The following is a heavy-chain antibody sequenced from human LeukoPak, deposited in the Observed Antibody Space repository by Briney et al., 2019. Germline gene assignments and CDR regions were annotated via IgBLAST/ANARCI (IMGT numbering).Heavy chain of an antibody. J-gene: IGHJ3*02. CDR2: TYYRSKWYN. D-gene: IGHD5-18*01. CDR3: ARGGQGDGYSADEAFDI. V-gene: IGHV6-1*01. CDR1: GDSISSYSS. Sequence: SQTLSLTCAIFGDSISSYSSWNWIRQSPSRGLEWLGRTYYRSKWYNDYVVSVKSRININPDTSKNQFSLQLNSVTPDDTALYYCARGGQGDGYSADEAFDIWGQGTMVTVS.